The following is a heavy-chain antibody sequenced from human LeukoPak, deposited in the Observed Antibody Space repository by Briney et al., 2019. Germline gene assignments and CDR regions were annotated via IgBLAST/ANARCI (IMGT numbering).Heavy chain of an antibody. D-gene: IGHD2-15*01. J-gene: IGHJ4*02. CDR1: GYTFTGYY. V-gene: IGHV1-2*02. CDR3: ARRPAFPYCSGGSCYDY. CDR2: INPNSGGT. Sequence: ASVKVPCKASGYTFTGYYMHWVRQAPGQGLEWMGWINPNSGGTNYAQKFQGRVTMTRDTSISTAYMELSRLRSDDTAVYYCARRPAFPYCSGGSCYDYWGQGTLVTVSS.